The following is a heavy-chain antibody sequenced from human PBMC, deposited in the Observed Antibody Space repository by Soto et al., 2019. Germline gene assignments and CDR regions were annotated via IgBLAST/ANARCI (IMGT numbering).Heavy chain of an antibody. CDR1: GGSISSSPYY. J-gene: IGHJ4*02. CDR3: AREDKSSGFDY. V-gene: IGHV4-31*03. D-gene: IGHD2-8*02. CDR2: IYYSGST. Sequence: QVQLQESGPGLVKPSQTLSLTCTVSGGSISSSPYYWDWVRQHPGKGLEWIGTIYYSGSTNYNASLGSRITISLDTSKNQFALKLTSVTAADTAVYYCAREDKSSGFDYWGQGTLVTVSS.